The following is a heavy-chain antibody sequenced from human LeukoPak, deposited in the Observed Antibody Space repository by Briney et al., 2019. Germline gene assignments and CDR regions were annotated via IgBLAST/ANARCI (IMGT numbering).Heavy chain of an antibody. CDR2: IYSGGST. CDR1: GFTVSSNY. J-gene: IGHJ4*02. Sequence: GGSLRLSCAASGFTVSSNYMSWVHQAPGKGLEWVSVIYSGGSTYYADSVKGRFTISRDNSKNTLYLQMNSLRAEDTAVYYCARVLGYYDILTGYYTVSYFDYWGQGTLVTVSS. D-gene: IGHD3-9*01. CDR3: ARVLGYYDILTGYYTVSYFDY. V-gene: IGHV3-53*01.